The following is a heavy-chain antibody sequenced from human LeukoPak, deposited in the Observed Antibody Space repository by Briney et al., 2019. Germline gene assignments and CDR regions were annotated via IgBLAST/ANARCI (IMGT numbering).Heavy chain of an antibody. CDR1: GFTFSSYA. Sequence: GGSLSLSCAASGFTFSSYAMSWVRQAPGKVLEWVSAISGSGGITYYAGPVQGRFTISRENSKNTMYLQMNSLRAEDRAVYYCATKEGVWGQGTTVTVSS. CDR3: ATKEGV. V-gene: IGHV3-23*01. J-gene: IGHJ6*02. CDR2: ISGSGGIT.